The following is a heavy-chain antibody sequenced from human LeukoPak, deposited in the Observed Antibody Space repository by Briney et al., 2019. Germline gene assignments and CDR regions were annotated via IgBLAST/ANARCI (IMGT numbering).Heavy chain of an antibody. V-gene: IGHV3-33*06. CDR3: AKAAQRGFDYSNSLEH. CDR1: GFTFSHFG. D-gene: IGHD4-11*01. Sequence: GGSLRLSCEASGFTFSHFGMHWGRQAPGKGLEWVAVIWSDATNEYYADSVKGRFTISRDNFKNTVSLQMNSLRAEDTAVYYCAKAAQRGFDYSNSLEHWGQGSLVTVSS. CDR2: IWSDATNE. J-gene: IGHJ4*02.